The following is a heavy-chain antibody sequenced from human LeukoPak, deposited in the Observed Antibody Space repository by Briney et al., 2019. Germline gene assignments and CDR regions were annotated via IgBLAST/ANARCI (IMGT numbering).Heavy chain of an antibody. Sequence: APVKVSCKASGYAFTTFGIMWVRQAPGQGLEWMGWISTSKTYTRYAQKVQGRATLTTDPSTSTAYLELTSLTSDDTAVYFCARASDTSWPFDSWGQGTKVTVSS. V-gene: IGHV1-18*01. D-gene: IGHD2-2*01. CDR2: ISTSKTYT. J-gene: IGHJ4*02. CDR1: GYAFTTFG. CDR3: ARASDTSWPFDS.